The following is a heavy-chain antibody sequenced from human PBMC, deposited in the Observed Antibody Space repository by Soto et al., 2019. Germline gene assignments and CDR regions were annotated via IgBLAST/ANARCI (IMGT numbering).Heavy chain of an antibody. D-gene: IGHD6-13*01. CDR2: IRTSGDT. V-gene: IGHV3-13*04. CDR1: GFTISNYD. Sequence: EVQLVESGGGLVQPGGSLRLSCAASGFTISNYDMHWVRQVTGEGLEWVSTIRTSGDTYYPDSVKGRFTISRENAKNSLYLQMNSLRAGDTAVYYCARGALFSSSWFVGNWGQGTLVTVSS. J-gene: IGHJ4*02. CDR3: ARGALFSSSWFVGN.